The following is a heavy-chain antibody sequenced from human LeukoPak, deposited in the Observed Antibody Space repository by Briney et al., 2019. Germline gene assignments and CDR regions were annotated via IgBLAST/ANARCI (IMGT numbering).Heavy chain of an antibody. CDR1: GFTFSSYA. Sequence: GGSLRLSCAASGFTFSSYAMSWVRQAPGKGLEWVSTISESSANTHYADSVKGRFTISRDDSKNTLYVQMNSLRVEDTAIYYRTIHCSGSSCRLPDVWGQGTTVTVSS. V-gene: IGHV3-23*01. D-gene: IGHD2-15*01. J-gene: IGHJ6*02. CDR3: TIHCSGSSCRLPDV. CDR2: ISESSANT.